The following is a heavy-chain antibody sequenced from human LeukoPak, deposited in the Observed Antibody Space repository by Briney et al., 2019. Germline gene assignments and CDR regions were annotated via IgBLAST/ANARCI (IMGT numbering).Heavy chain of an antibody. J-gene: IGHJ5*02. CDR2: IYYSGST. V-gene: IGHV4-39*07. D-gene: IGHD3-3*01. CDR1: GGSISSSSYY. Sequence: SETLSLNCTVSGGSISSSSYYWGWIRQPPGKGLEWIGSIYYSGSTYYNPSLKSRVTISVDTSKNQFSLKLSSVTAADTAVYYCASHVLRFLEWLSLWFDPWGQGTLVTVSS. CDR3: ASHVLRFLEWLSLWFDP.